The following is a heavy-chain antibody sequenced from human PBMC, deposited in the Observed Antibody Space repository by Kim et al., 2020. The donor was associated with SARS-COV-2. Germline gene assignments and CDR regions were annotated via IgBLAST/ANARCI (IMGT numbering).Heavy chain of an antibody. D-gene: IGHD6-19*01. V-gene: IGHV3-7*01. CDR3: ARDISSDWSHHFDY. CDR2: IKQDGSAK. Sequence: GGSLRLSCAASGFTFSSYWMSWVRQAPGKGLEWVSNIKQDGSAKYYVDSVKGRFTISRDNVKNSLYLQMNSLRAEDTAVYYCARDISSDWSHHFDYWGQGTLVTVSS. CDR1: GFTFSSYW. J-gene: IGHJ4*02.